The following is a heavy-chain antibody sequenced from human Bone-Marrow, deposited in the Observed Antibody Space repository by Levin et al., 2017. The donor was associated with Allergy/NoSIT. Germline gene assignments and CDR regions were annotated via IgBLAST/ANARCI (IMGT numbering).Heavy chain of an antibody. CDR1: GFTFDDYA. Sequence: GGSLRLSCVASGFTFDDYAMHWVRQGPGKGLEWVTGISWNSGSKGYAESVKGRFIISRDNAKKSLYLQMNTLRSEDTALYYCAKDKGGSGWYGALDYWGQGTLVTVSS. J-gene: IGHJ4*02. CDR2: ISWNSGSK. CDR3: AKDKGGSGWYGALDY. V-gene: IGHV3-9*01. D-gene: IGHD6-19*01.